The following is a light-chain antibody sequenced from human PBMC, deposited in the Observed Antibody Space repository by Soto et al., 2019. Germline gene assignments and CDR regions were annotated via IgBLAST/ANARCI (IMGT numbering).Light chain of an antibody. V-gene: IGKV3-20*01. CDR2: GAS. CDR3: QHYGSTPWS. Sequence: EVVLTQSPGTLSLSPGERATLSCRASQSVSSTYLAWYQQRPGQAPRLLIYGASTRATDIPDRISGSGSGTDFTLTVRRLEPEDFAVYYCQHYGSTPWSVGQGTKVEIK. CDR1: QSVSSTY. J-gene: IGKJ1*01.